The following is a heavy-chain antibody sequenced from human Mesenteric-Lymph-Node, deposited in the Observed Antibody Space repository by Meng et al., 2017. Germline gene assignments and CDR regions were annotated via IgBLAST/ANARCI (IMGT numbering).Heavy chain of an antibody. CDR1: GGSISSDNW. CDR3: AGRADFWSGYFDP. J-gene: IGHJ5*02. Sequence: QVQLQESGPGLVKPSGTLSLICAVSGGSISSDNWWSWVRQPPGKGLEWIGEIHHSGSTSYSPSLKSRVTISVDKFKNQFSLKVMSVTAADTAVYYCAGRADFWSGYFDPWGQGTLVTVSS. CDR2: IHHSGST. D-gene: IGHD3-3*01. V-gene: IGHV4-4*02.